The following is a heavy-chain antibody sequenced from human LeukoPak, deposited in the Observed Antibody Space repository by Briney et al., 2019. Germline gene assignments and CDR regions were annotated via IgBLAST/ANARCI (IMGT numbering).Heavy chain of an antibody. J-gene: IGHJ4*02. D-gene: IGHD3-22*01. V-gene: IGHV3-23*01. Sequence: GGSLRLYCGASGFIFSAYAMSWVRQAPGKGLEWVSGVSGDGSTTYYADSVKGRFTISRDNSKNTLYLQMNSLRAEDTAVYYCARDADYYYDSSGYYRGDYWGQGTLVTVSS. CDR3: ARDADYYYDSSGYYRGDY. CDR2: VSGDGSTT. CDR1: GFIFSAYA.